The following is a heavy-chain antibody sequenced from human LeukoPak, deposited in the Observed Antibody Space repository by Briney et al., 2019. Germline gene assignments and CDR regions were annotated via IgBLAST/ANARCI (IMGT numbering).Heavy chain of an antibody. Sequence: PGGSLRLSCAASGFTFNTYAMSWVRQAPGKRLEWVSPISASDPGTYYADSVKGRFTISRDNSKNTLFLQMNSLRAEDTAVYYCAKAPAASCIGSNCYHFDWWGQGTLVTVSS. CDR2: ISASDPGT. V-gene: IGHV3-23*01. D-gene: IGHD2-15*01. CDR3: AKAPAASCIGSNCYHFDW. J-gene: IGHJ4*02. CDR1: GFTFNTYA.